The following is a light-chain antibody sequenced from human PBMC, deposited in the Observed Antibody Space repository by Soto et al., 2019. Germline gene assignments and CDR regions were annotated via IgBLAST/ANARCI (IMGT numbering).Light chain of an antibody. Sequence: QSVLTQPASVSGSPGQAITISCTGTSSDVGGYNYVSWYQQHPGKAPKLMIYEVSNRPSGVSNRFSGSKSGNTASLTISGLQAEDEADYYCSSYITADTYGFGSGTKLTVL. CDR3: SSYITADTYG. CDR1: SSDVGGYNY. V-gene: IGLV2-14*01. J-gene: IGLJ1*01. CDR2: EVS.